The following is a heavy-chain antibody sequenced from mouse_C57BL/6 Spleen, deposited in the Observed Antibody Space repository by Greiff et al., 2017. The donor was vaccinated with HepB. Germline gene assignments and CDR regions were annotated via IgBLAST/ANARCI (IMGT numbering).Heavy chain of an antibody. CDR1: GFSLTSYA. CDR3: ARNFDYDSYYFDY. V-gene: IGHV2-9-1*01. J-gene: IGHJ2*01. CDR2: IWTGGGT. D-gene: IGHD2-4*01. Sequence: VQVVESGPGLVAPSQSLSITCTVSGFSLTSYAISWVRQPPGKGLEWLGVIWTGGGTNYNSALKSRLSISKDNSKSQVFLKMNSLQTDDTARYYCARNFDYDSYYFDYWGQGTTLTVSS.